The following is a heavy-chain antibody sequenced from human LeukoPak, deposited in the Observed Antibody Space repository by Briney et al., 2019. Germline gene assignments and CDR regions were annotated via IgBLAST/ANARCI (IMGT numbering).Heavy chain of an antibody. J-gene: IGHJ4*02. Sequence: ASVKVSCKASGYTFTSYGISWVRQAPGQGLEWMGWISAYNGNTNYAQKLQGRVTMTTDTSAGTAYMELRSLRSDDTAVYYCARGTQLGYCSGGSCYSDYWGQGTLVTVSS. CDR3: ARGTQLGYCSGGSCYSDY. D-gene: IGHD2-15*01. CDR1: GYTFTSYG. V-gene: IGHV1-18*01. CDR2: ISAYNGNT.